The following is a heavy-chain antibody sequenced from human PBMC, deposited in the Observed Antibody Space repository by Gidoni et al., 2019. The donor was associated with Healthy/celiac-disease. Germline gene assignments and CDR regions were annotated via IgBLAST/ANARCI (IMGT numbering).Heavy chain of an antibody. J-gene: IGHJ3*02. CDR2: IYTSGST. V-gene: IGHV4-61*02. CDR3: ARTHITYYYDSSAPSAFDI. CDR1: GGSISSGSYY. D-gene: IGHD3-22*01. Sequence: QVQLQESGPGLVKPSQTLSLTCTVSGGSISSGSYYWSWIRQPAGKGLEWIGRIYTSGSTNYNPSLKSRVTISVDTSKNQFSLKLSSVTAADTAVYYWARTHITYYYDSSAPSAFDIWGQGTMVTVSS.